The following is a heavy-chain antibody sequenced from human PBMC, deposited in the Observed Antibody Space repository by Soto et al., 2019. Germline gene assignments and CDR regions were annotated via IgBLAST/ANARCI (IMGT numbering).Heavy chain of an antibody. CDR1: GFTFSSYA. CDR3: ARGAWFGELSGYYYYYYYMDV. CDR2: ISGSGGST. J-gene: IGHJ6*03. V-gene: IGHV3-23*01. D-gene: IGHD3-10*01. Sequence: GSLRLSCAASGFTFSSYAMSWVRQAPGKGLEWVSAISGSGGSTYYADSVKGRFTISRDSSKNTLYLQMNSLRAEDTAVYYCARGAWFGELSGYYYYYYYMDVWGKGTTVTVSS.